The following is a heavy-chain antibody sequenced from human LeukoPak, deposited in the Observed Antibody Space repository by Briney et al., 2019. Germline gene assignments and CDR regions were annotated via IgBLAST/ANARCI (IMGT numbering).Heavy chain of an antibody. J-gene: IGHJ6*02. CDR2: IIPIFGTA. D-gene: IGHD6-13*01. V-gene: IGHV1-69*13. CDR1: GGTFSSYA. CDR3: ARSVVLSWTDYYYYYGMDV. Sequence: GASVKVSCKASGGTFSSYAISWARQAPGQGLEWMGGIIPIFGTANYAQKFQGRVTITADESTSTAYMELSSLRSEDTAVYYCARSVVLSWTDYYYYYGMDVWGQGTTVTVSS.